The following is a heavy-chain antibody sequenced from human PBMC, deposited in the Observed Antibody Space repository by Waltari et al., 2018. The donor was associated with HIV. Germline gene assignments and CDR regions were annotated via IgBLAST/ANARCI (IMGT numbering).Heavy chain of an antibody. D-gene: IGHD6-19*01. V-gene: IGHV3-33*01. CDR1: GFNFRDFV. CDR3: TTGRSSVVAAPPVQ. J-gene: IGHJ4*01. Sequence: VQLAESGGGGVQPGESVRLSCATSGFNFRDFVIHWVRQAPEKGVEGGAVIWSDGKTRVYGDSIKGRFSVSRDNSNNTSSLQINRVTLADTAVYYCTTGRSSVVAAPPVQWGQGT. CDR2: IWSDGKTR.